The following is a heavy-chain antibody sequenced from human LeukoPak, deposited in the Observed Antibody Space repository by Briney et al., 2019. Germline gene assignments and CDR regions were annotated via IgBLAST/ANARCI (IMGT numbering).Heavy chain of an antibody. Sequence: PGGSLRLSCAASGFTFSSCGMNCVRQAPGKGLEWVSYISSSSSTIYYADSVRGRFTISRDNSKNTLYLQMNRLRAEDTAVYYCAKGYSRLDYYYGMDVWGQGTTVTVSS. J-gene: IGHJ6*02. V-gene: IGHV3-48*01. CDR2: ISSSSSTI. D-gene: IGHD5-18*01. CDR1: GFTFSSCG. CDR3: AKGYSRLDYYYGMDV.